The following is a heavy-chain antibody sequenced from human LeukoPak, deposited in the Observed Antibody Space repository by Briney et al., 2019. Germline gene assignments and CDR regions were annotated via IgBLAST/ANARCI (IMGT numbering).Heavy chain of an antibody. V-gene: IGHV3-30-3*02. CDR1: GFTFSSYA. CDR2: ISYDGCNK. CDR3: AKLLEYFQH. Sequence: GGSLRLSCAASGFTFSSYAMHWVRQDPGKGLEWVAVISYDGCNKYYADSVKGRFTISRDNSKNTLYLQMNSLRAEDTAVYYCAKLLEYFQHWGQGTLVTVSS. J-gene: IGHJ1*01.